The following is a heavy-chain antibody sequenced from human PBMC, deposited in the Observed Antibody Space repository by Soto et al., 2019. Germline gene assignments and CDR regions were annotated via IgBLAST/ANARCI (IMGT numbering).Heavy chain of an antibody. Sequence: LVQSGAEVKQPGSSVKVSCKASGGTLTTSTLTWVRQAPAQGLEWMGGIIPILGKESYAQKLQGRVTITADESTSTAYMELTSLKSEGTAVYYCASANRGYSYGFDSWGQGTLVTVSS. CDR1: GGTLTTST. D-gene: IGHD5-18*01. CDR3: ASANRGYSYGFDS. J-gene: IGHJ4*02. CDR2: IIPILGKE. V-gene: IGHV1-69*16.